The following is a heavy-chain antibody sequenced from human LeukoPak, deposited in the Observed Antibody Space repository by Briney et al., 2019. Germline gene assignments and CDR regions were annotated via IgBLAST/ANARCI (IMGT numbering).Heavy chain of an antibody. CDR3: AGGATTVSRGPIAF. D-gene: IGHD4-17*01. V-gene: IGHV3-53*01. CDR1: GFTVSVNY. Sequence: PGGSPRLSCAASGFTVSVNYMTWARQAPGKGLEWVSIIYSGGGTYYADSLKGRFTISRDSSKNTLHLQMHSLRAEDTAMYYCAGGATTVSRGPIAFWGQGTMVIVSS. J-gene: IGHJ3*01. CDR2: IYSGGGT.